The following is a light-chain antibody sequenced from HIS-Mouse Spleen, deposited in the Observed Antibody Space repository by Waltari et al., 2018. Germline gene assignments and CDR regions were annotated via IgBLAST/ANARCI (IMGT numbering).Light chain of an antibody. V-gene: IGLV1-44*01. CDR1: SSHIGRNT. CDR3: AAWDDSLNGYV. J-gene: IGLJ1*01. CDR2: SNN. Sequence: QSVLTQPPSASGTPGQRVTISCSGSSSHIGRNTVNWYQQLPGTAPKHLIYSNNHRPSGVPDRFSGSKSGTSASLAISGLQSEDEADYYCAAWDDSLNGYVFGTGTKVTVL.